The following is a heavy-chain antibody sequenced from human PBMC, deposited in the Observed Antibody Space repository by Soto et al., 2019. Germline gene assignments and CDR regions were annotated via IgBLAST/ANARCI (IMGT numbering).Heavy chain of an antibody. CDR1: GGSISSYY. D-gene: IGHD2-21*02. CDR3: ARGYCGGDCDKYNWFDS. J-gene: IGHJ5*01. V-gene: IGHV4-59*01. CDR2: IYYSGST. Sequence: PSETLSLTCTVSGGSISSYYWSWIRQPPWKGLEWIGYIYYSGSTNYNPSLKSRVTISVDTSKNQFSLKLSSVTAADTAVYYCARGYCGGDCDKYNWFDSWGQGTLVTVSS.